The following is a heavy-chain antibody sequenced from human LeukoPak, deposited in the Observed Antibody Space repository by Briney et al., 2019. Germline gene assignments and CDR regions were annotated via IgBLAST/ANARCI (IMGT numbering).Heavy chain of an antibody. CDR3: AKVSPYYDYVWGSYRYTFGY. CDR1: GFTFSSYA. V-gene: IGHV3-23*01. CDR2: ISGSGGST. J-gene: IGHJ4*02. D-gene: IGHD3-16*02. Sequence: GGSLRLSCAASGFTFSSYAMSWVRQAPGKGLEWVSAISGSGGSTYYADSVKGRFTISRDNSKNTLYLQMNSLRAEDTAVYYCAKVSPYYDYVWGSYRYTFGYWGQGTLVTVSS.